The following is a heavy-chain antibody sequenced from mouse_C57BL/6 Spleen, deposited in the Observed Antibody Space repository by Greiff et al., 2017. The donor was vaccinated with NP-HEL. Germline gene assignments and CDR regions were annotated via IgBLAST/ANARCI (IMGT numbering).Heavy chain of an antibody. CDR2: INPSTGGT. V-gene: IGHV1-42*01. D-gene: IGHD2-3*01. CDR1: GYSFTGYY. J-gene: IGHJ3*01. Sequence: VQLQQSGPELVKPGASVKISCKASGYSFTGYYMNWVKQSPEKSLEWIGEINPSTGGTTYNQKFKAKATLTVDKSSSTAYMQLKSLTSEDSAVYYCASFYDGYLFAYWGQGTLVTVSA. CDR3: ASFYDGYLFAY.